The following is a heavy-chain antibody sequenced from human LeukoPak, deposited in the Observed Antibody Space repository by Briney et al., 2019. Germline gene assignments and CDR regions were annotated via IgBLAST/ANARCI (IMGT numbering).Heavy chain of an antibody. CDR2: INHSGST. V-gene: IGHV4-34*01. J-gene: IGHJ6*03. Sequence: TSETLSLTCAVYGGSFSGYYWSWIRQPPGKGLEWIGEINHSGSTNYNPSLKSRVTISVDTSKNQFSLKLSSVTAADTAVYYCARHPEGGPYGSGSPYYYYYYMDVWGKGTTVTISS. D-gene: IGHD3-10*01. CDR1: GGSFSGYY. CDR3: ARHPEGGPYGSGSPYYYYYYMDV.